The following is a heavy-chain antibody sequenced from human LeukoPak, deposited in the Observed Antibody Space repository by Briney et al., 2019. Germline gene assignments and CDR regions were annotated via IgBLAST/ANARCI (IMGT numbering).Heavy chain of an antibody. CDR2: VSAYNGAT. Sequence: ASVKVSCKASGFTFTHFGFSWVRQAPGQGLEWMGWVSAYNGATDYAQNLQGRVTMTTDASTSTVYMELRSLRSDDTATYYCGRWRESSNWPPGYLQYWGQGTLVTVSS. CDR3: GRWRESSNWPPGYLQY. D-gene: IGHD4-11*01. J-gene: IGHJ1*01. CDR1: GFTFTHFG. V-gene: IGHV1-18*01.